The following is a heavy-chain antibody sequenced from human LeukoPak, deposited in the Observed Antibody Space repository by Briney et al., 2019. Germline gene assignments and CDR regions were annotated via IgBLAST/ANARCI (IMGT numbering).Heavy chain of an antibody. Sequence: ASVKVSCKASGFTLIGHYLHWVRQAPGQGLQWMGWINRKSGDTKYAQNFQGRVTMTRDTSISTSYMELSSLRSDDTAVYYCALISYCTTVTCYYLDYWGQGTLVTVSS. J-gene: IGHJ4*02. CDR3: ALISYCTTVTCYYLDY. CDR1: GFTLIGHY. V-gene: IGHV1-2*02. D-gene: IGHD2-8*01. CDR2: INRKSGDT.